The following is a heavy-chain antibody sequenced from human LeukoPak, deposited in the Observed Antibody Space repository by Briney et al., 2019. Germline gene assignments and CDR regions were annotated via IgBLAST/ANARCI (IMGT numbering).Heavy chain of an antibody. Sequence: SETLSLTCAVYGGSFSGYYWSWVRQPPGKGLGWIGEINHRGSTNYNPFLKSRVTISVDTSKNHFSLKLSSVTPADTAVYYCASLSHLGWGHDYWGQGTLVTVSS. CDR3: ASLSHLGWGHDY. D-gene: IGHD6-19*01. CDR2: INHRGST. J-gene: IGHJ4*02. V-gene: IGHV4-34*01. CDR1: GGSFSGYY.